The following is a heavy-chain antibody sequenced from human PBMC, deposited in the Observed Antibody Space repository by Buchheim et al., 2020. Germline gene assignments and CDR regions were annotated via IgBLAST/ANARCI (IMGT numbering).Heavy chain of an antibody. V-gene: IGHV4-59*01. Sequence: QVQLQESGPGLVKPSETLSLTCTVSGGSISSYYWTWIRQSPGKGLEWIGYIYYSGRTNANPSTKSRVTMSVDTPKNKFSLRLNSVIAADTAVYYCARAKVWDSWYYFDAWGQGTL. CDR3: ARAKVWDSWYYFDA. CDR2: IYYSGRT. D-gene: IGHD1-26*01. J-gene: IGHJ4*02. CDR1: GGSISSYY.